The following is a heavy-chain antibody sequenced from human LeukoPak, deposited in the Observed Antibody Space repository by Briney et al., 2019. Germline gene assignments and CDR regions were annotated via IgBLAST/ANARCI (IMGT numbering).Heavy chain of an antibody. CDR1: GFTFSSYA. CDR2: ISYDGSYK. CDR3: ARDRSIGITTADRSFEY. V-gene: IGHV3-30-3*01. Sequence: GGSLRLSCAASGFTFSSYAMHWVRQAPGKGLEWVAAISYDGSYKYYADSVRGRFSISRDNSKNTLYLQMDSLGAEDTAVYYCARDRSIGITTADRSFEYWGQGILVSVSS. J-gene: IGHJ4*02. D-gene: IGHD3-10*01.